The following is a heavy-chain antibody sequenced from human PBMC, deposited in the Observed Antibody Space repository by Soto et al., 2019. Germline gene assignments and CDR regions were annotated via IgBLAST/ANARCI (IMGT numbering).Heavy chain of an antibody. V-gene: IGHV4-34*01. J-gene: IGHJ4*02. CDR1: GGSFSGYY. D-gene: IGHD3-10*01. Sequence: SETLSLTCAVYGGSFSGYYWSWIRQPPGKGLEWIGEINHSGSTNYNPSLKSRVTISVDTSKNQFSLKLSSVTAADTAVYYCARGGVLLLWFGELFRDENYFDYWGQGTLVTVSS. CDR2: INHSGST. CDR3: ARGGVLLLWFGELFRDENYFDY.